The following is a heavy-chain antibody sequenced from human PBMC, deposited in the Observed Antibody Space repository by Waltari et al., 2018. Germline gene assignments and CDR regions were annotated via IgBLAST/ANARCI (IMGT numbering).Heavy chain of an antibody. J-gene: IGHJ4*02. Sequence: QVQLQESGPGLVKPSETLSVTCAVSGYSISTDYYWVWIRQPPGKGLEWIGNIHHRGSTYYNPSLKSRVSISLDTSKNQFSLERSSLTADDTAVYYCARGQGYWGQGTLVTVSS. CDR1: GYSISTDYY. CDR2: IHHRGST. V-gene: IGHV4-38-2*01. CDR3: ARGQGY.